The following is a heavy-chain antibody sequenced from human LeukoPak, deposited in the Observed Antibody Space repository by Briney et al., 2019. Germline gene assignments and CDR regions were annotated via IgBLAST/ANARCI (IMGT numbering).Heavy chain of an antibody. J-gene: IGHJ5*02. CDR1: GFTVSSNY. CDR3: AKEPTYCGGDCYSERRYNWFDP. V-gene: IGHV3-66*01. Sequence: QPGGSLRLSCAASGFTVSSNYMSWVRQAPGKGLEWVSVIYSGGSTYYADSVKGRFTISRDNSKNTLYLQLNSLRAEDTAVYYCAKEPTYCGGDCYSERRYNWFDPWGQGTLVTVSS. D-gene: IGHD2-21*02. CDR2: IYSGGST.